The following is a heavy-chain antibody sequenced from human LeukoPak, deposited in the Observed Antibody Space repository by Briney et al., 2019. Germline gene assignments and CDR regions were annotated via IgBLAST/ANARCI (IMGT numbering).Heavy chain of an antibody. Sequence: ASVKVSCKTSGYTFTDSYIHWVRQAPGQGLEWMGRINPNSGDPNYPQKFQGRITMTRDTSISTAYMEMSSLTSNDTAVYYCARSARHCNNGVCFTDYYIDLWGKGTTVIVSS. CDR2: INPNSGDP. V-gene: IGHV1-2*06. CDR1: GYTFTDSY. J-gene: IGHJ6*03. D-gene: IGHD2-8*01. CDR3: ARSARHCNNGVCFTDYYIDL.